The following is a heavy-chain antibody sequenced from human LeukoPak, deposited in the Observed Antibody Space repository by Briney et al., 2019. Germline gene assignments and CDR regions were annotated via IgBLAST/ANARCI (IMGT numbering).Heavy chain of an antibody. CDR2: IYYSGST. CDR1: GGSISSGGYY. V-gene: IGHV4-31*03. Sequence: SETLSLTCTVSGGSISSGGYYWSWIRQHPGKGLEWIGYIYYSGSTYYNPSLKSRVTISVDTSKNQFSPKLSSVTAADTAVYYCARERNCSGGSCYYYYYGMDVWGQGTTVTVSS. J-gene: IGHJ6*02. D-gene: IGHD2-15*01. CDR3: ARERNCSGGSCYYYYYGMDV.